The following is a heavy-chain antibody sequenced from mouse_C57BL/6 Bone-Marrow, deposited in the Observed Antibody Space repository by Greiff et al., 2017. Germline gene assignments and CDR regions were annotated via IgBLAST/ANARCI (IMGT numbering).Heavy chain of an antibody. J-gene: IGHJ2*01. CDR2: INPSSGYT. D-gene: IGHD1-1*01. Sequence: VQLQQSGAELAKPGASVKLSCKASGYTFTSYWMPWVKQRPGQGLEWIGYINPSSGYTKYNQKFKDKATLTADKSSSTAYMQLSSLTYEDSAVYYCAPFYYGSLFDYWGQGTTLTVSS. V-gene: IGHV1-7*01. CDR3: APFYYGSLFDY. CDR1: GYTFTSYW.